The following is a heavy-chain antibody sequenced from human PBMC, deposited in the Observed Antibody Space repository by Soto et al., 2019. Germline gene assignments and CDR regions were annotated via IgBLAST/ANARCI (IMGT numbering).Heavy chain of an antibody. CDR3: ARVLYSGMDV. J-gene: IGHJ6*01. CDR1: GFSFSNPRMS. V-gene: IGHV2-26*01. Sequence: QVTLKESGPVLVKPTETLTLTCTFSGFSFSNPRMSVSWIRQPPGKALEWLAHISSSDEKSYSTSLKSRLTTTKDTSKSQVVLTMTNIDPMDTATYYCARVLYSGMDVWGQGTTVTVSS. CDR2: ISSSDEK.